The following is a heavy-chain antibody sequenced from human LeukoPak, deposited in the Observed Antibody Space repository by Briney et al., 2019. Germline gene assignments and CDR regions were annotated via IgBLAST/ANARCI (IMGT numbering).Heavy chain of an antibody. CDR3: TTDGVGVEGATYDN. V-gene: IGHV3-72*01. J-gene: IGHJ4*02. Sequence: GGSLRLSCAASGFTFRDYYMDWVRQAPGKGLEWVGRTRNKANSYTTQYAASVKGRFTISRDDSKNSLYLKMNSLKTEDTAVYYCTTDGVGVEGATYDNWGQGTLVSVSS. CDR2: TRNKANSYTT. CDR1: GFTFRDYY. D-gene: IGHD1-26*01.